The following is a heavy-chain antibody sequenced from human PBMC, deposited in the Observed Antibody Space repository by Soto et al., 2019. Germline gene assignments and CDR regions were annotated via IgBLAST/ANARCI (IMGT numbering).Heavy chain of an antibody. CDR2: INAGNGNT. CDR3: ARPRGYCSSTSCFNWFDT. V-gene: IGHV1-3*01. D-gene: IGHD2-2*01. Sequence: ASVKVSCKASGYTFTSYAMHWVRQAPGQRLEWMGWINAGNGNTKYSQKFQGRVTITRDTSASTAYMELSSLRSEDTAVYYCARPRGYCSSTSCFNWFDTWGQGTLVTVSS. J-gene: IGHJ5*02. CDR1: GYTFTSYA.